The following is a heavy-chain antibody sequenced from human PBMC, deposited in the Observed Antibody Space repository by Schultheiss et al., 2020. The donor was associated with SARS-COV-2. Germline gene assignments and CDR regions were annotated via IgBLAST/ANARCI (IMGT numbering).Heavy chain of an antibody. CDR2: ISSSSSYT. CDR1: GFTFSDYY. CDR3: ARVDWEDEGCAY. Sequence: GGSLRLSCAASGFTFSDYYMSWIRQAPGKGLEWVSYISSSSSYTNYADSVKGRFTISRDNAKNSLYLQMNSLRAEDTAVYYCARVDWEDEGCAYWGQGTLVTVSS. J-gene: IGHJ4*02. V-gene: IGHV3-11*06. D-gene: IGHD3-9*01.